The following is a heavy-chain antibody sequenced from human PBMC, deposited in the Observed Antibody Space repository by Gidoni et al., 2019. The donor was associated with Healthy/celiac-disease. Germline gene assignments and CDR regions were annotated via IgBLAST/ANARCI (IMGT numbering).Heavy chain of an antibody. V-gene: IGHV3-30*18. CDR3: AKDGCGGDCYSDLDY. Sequence: QVQLVESGGGVVQPGRSLRLPCAASGFTFSSYGMHLVRQAPGKGLGWVAVISYDGSNKYYADSVKGRFTISRDNSKNTLYLQMNSLRAEDTAVYYCAKDGCGGDCYSDLDYWGQGTLVTVSS. CDR1: GFTFSSYG. CDR2: ISYDGSNK. D-gene: IGHD2-21*02. J-gene: IGHJ4*02.